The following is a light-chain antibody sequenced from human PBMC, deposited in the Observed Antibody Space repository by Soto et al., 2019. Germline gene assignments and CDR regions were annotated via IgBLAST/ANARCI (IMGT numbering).Light chain of an antibody. J-gene: IGKJ2*01. Sequence: EIVLTQSPGTLSLSPGERATLSCRASQSISNTFLAWYQQKPGQAPRLLIYGASSRATGTPGRFSGSGSGTDFTLSISRLEPEDFAVYYCQQYGASPIYTFGQGTKLEIK. CDR2: GAS. V-gene: IGKV3-20*01. CDR1: QSISNTF. CDR3: QQYGASPIYT.